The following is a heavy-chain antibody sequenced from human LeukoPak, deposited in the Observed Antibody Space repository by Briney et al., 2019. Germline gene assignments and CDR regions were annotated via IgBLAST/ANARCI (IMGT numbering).Heavy chain of an antibody. D-gene: IGHD3-22*01. CDR3: TTDLGGYPFHLYGMDV. Sequence: PGGSLRLSCAASGFTFSDAWMSWVRQAPGKGLEWVGRIKSKTDGGTTDYAAPVKGRFTISRDDSKNTLYLQMNSLKTEDTAVYYCTTDLGGYPFHLYGMDVWGQGTTVTVSS. V-gene: IGHV3-15*01. J-gene: IGHJ6*02. CDR2: IKSKTDGGTT. CDR1: GFTFSDAW.